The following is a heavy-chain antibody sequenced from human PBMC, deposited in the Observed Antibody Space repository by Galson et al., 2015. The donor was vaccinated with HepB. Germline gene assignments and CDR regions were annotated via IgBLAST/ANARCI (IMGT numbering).Heavy chain of an antibody. V-gene: IGHV3-30*04. CDR1: GFTFSSYA. Sequence: SLRLSCAASGFTFSSYAMHWVRQAPGKGLEWVAVISYDGSNKYYADSVKGRFTISRDNSKNTLYLQMNSLRAEDTAVYYCARALHRVGSYYDYWGQGTLVTVSS. CDR2: ISYDGSNK. D-gene: IGHD1-26*01. CDR3: ARALHRVGSYYDY. J-gene: IGHJ4*02.